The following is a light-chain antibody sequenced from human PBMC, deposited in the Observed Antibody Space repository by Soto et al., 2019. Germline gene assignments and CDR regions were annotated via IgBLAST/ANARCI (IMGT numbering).Light chain of an antibody. J-gene: IGKJ4*01. CDR2: ATF. CDR1: QSISNY. CDR3: QQSYSAPLT. V-gene: IGKV1-39*01. Sequence: DIQMTQSPSSLSASVGDRVAITCRASQSISNYLNCYQQKPGQAPRLLIYATFSLQSGVPSRFSGSGSETDFTLTISSLQPEDFATYYCQQSYSAPLTFGGGTKVEIK.